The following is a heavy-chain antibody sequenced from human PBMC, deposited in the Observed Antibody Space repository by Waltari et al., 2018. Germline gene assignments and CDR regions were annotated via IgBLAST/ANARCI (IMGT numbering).Heavy chain of an antibody. CDR1: GFTFSSYA. Sequence: EVQLLESGGGLVQPGGSLRLSCAASGFTFSSYAMSWVRQAPGKGLEWVSVIYSGGSTYYADSVKGRFTISRDNSKNTLYLQMNSLRAEDTAVYYCAKSGRVAPIYYWGQGTLVTVSS. D-gene: IGHD2-15*01. CDR2: IYSGGST. CDR3: AKSGRVAPIYY. V-gene: IGHV3-23*03. J-gene: IGHJ4*02.